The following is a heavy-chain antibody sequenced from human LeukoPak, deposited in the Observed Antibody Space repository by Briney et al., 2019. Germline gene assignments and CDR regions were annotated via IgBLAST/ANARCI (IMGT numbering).Heavy chain of an antibody. D-gene: IGHD3-10*01. CDR2: IKQDESEE. J-gene: IGHJ4*02. V-gene: IGHV3-7*01. CDR1: GFTFRTYS. Sequence: GGSLRLSCAASGFTFRTYSMSWVRQAPGKGLEWVAHIKQDESEEYYVGSVRGRFTASRDNAKNSVNLQMNSLRIEDTAVYYCARGGFSVDYWGQGTLVTVSS. CDR3: ARGGFSVDY.